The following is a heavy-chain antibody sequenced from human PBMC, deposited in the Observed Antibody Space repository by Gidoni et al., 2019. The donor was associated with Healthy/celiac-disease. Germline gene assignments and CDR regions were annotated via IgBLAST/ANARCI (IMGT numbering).Heavy chain of an antibody. Sequence: EVPLLESGGGLVQPGGSLSLSCPASGFTFSIYAMSWVRQARGKGLEWVSAISGSGGSTYYADSVKGRFTISRDNSKNTLYLQMNSLRAEDTAVYYCAKDGYAPTPGTDPLDYWGQGTLVTVSS. V-gene: IGHV3-23*01. CDR2: ISGSGGST. CDR3: AKDGYAPTPGTDPLDY. J-gene: IGHJ4*02. D-gene: IGHD1-1*01. CDR1: GFTFSIYA.